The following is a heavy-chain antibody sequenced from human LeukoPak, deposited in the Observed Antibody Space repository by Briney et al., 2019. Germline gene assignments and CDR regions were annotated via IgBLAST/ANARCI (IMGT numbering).Heavy chain of an antibody. CDR1: GGSFSSYY. V-gene: IGHV4-4*07. J-gene: IGHJ6*02. D-gene: IGHD6-13*01. CDR3: ARDSSSSWSYYYYGMDV. CDR2: IYTSGST. Sequence: SETLSLTCAVYGGSFSSYYWSWIRQPAGKGLEWIGRIYTSGSTNYNPSLKSRVTMSVDTSKNQFSLKLSSVTAADTAVYYCARDSSSSWSYYYYGMDVWGQGTTVTVSS.